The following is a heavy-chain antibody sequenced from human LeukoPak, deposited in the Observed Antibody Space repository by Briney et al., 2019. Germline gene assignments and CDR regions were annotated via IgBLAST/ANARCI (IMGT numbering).Heavy chain of an antibody. CDR2: INHSGST. CDR1: GGSFSGYY. CDR3: ARWAAALPRVPKSHMDV. J-gene: IGHJ6*03. D-gene: IGHD3-10*01. Sequence: SETLSLTCAVYGGSFSGYYWSWIRQPAGKGLEWIGEINHSGSTNYNPSLKSRVTISVDTSKNQFSLKLSSVTAADTAVYYCARWAAALPRVPKSHMDVWGKGTTVTVSS. V-gene: IGHV4-34*01.